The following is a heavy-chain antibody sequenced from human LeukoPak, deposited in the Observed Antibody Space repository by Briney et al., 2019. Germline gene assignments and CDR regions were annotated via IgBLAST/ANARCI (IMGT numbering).Heavy chain of an antibody. V-gene: IGHV3-30-3*01. CDR1: GLTFSDYS. CDR3: VRGIGLSSGWYEFDY. CDR2: ISFDGSNK. Sequence: GGSLRLSCAASGLTFSDYSMTWVRQAPGKGLEWVSLISFDGSNKYYADSVKGQFTISRDNSKNTLHLQMNNLRPEDTALYYCVRGIGLSSGWYEFDYWGQGTLVTVSS. J-gene: IGHJ4*02. D-gene: IGHD6-19*01.